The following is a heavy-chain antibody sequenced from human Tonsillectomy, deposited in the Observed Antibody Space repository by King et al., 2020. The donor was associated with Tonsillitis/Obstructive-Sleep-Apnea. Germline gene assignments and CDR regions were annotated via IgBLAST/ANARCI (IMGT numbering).Heavy chain of an antibody. Sequence: QLQESGPGLVKPSETLSLTCTVSGGSISSYYWSWIRQPPGKGLEWIGYIYYSGSTNYNPSLKSRVTISVDTSKNQFSLKLSSVTAAETAVYYCARDRDGDVDYWGQGTLVTVSS. CDR2: IYYSGST. J-gene: IGHJ4*02. CDR1: GGSISSYY. V-gene: IGHV4-59*01. CDR3: ARDRDGDVDY. D-gene: IGHD7-27*01.